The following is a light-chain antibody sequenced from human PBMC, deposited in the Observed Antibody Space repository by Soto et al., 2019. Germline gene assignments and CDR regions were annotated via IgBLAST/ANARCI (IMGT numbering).Light chain of an antibody. J-gene: IGLJ2*01. Sequence: QSALTQPPSASGSPGQSVTISCTGTSSDVGGYNYVSWYQQHPGKAPKLMIYEVSKRPSGVPDRFSGSKSGNTASLTVSGLQPEDEADYYCSSFASSNNFEVFGGGTQLTVL. V-gene: IGLV2-8*01. CDR3: SSFASSNNFEV. CDR1: SSDVGGYNY. CDR2: EVS.